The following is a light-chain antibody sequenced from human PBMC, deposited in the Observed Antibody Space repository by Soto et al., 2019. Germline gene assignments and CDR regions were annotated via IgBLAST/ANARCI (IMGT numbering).Light chain of an antibody. J-gene: IGKJ1*01. CDR2: DAS. Sequence: LSPSVGDRVTITCRASQSVTTRLAWHQHKPGKAPKVLIYDASNLETGVPSRFSGSGSGREFTLTISSLQPDDFATYYCQQYYDYPRTFGQGTKVDIK. V-gene: IGKV1-5*01. CDR3: QQYYDYPRT. CDR1: QSVTTR.